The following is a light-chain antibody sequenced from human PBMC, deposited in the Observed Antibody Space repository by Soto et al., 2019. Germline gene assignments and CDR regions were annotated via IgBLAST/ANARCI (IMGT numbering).Light chain of an antibody. J-gene: IGLJ1*01. CDR3: CSYSGRYSYV. CDR1: SSDVGGYDY. Sequence: QSVLTQPRSVSGSPGQSVTISCTGTSSDVGGYDYVSWFQQHPDKAPKLMIYDVTKRPSGVPDRFPGSKSGNTASLIISGLRADDEADYYCCSYSGRYSYVFGTGTKVTVL. CDR2: DVT. V-gene: IGLV2-11*01.